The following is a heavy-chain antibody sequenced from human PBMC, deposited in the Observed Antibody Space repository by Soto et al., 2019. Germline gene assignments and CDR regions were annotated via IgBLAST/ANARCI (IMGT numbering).Heavy chain of an antibody. J-gene: IGHJ5*02. V-gene: IGHV2-5*02. CDR3: AHSNWNDDGNWFDP. D-gene: IGHD1-20*01. CDR2: IYWDDDK. CDR1: GFSLSTSGVG. Sequence: QITLKESGPTLVKPTQTLTLTCTFSGFSLSTSGVGVGWIRQPPGKALEWLALIYWDDDKRYSPSLKSRLTITKDTSKNQVVRTMTNMDPVDTATYYCAHSNWNDDGNWFDPWGQGTLVTVSS.